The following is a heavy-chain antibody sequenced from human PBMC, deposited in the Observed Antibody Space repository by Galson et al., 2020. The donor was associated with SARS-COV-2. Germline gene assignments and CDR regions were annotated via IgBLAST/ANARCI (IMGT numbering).Heavy chain of an antibody. J-gene: IGHJ4*02. D-gene: IGHD6-19*01. CDR3: ARDGQLSSVWAFDY. CDR1: GFTFENHA. CDR2: IFYDGSNK. V-gene: IGHV3-33*01. Sequence: GESLKISCAASGFTFENHAMHWVRQAPGQGLEWVAQIFYDGSNKYYLDSVKGRFTISRDNSENTVSLQMDNLRAEDTAVYFCARDGQLSSVWAFDYWGQGTLVTVSS.